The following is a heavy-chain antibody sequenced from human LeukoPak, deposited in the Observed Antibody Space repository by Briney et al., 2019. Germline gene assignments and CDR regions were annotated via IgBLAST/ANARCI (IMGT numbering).Heavy chain of an antibody. CDR2: IGGDGGST. J-gene: IGHJ5*02. V-gene: IGHV3-43*02. D-gene: IGHD2-21*02. CDR3: AKGHVVTAIQGPWFDP. Sequence: GGSLRLSCAASGFTFDDYAMHWVRQAPGKGLEWVSLIGGDGGSTYYADSVKGRFTISRDNSKNSLYLQMNSLRTEDTALYYCAKGHVVTAIQGPWFDPWGQGTLVTVSS. CDR1: GFTFDDYA.